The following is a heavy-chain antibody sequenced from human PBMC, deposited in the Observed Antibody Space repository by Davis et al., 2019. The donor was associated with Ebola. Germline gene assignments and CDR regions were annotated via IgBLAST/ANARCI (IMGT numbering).Heavy chain of an antibody. CDR3: ARGLAATPEWDFDY. CDR2: ISYDGSNK. J-gene: IGHJ4*02. V-gene: IGHV3-30*03. D-gene: IGHD2-15*01. CDR1: GFTFSSYG. Sequence: GESLKISCAASGFTFSSYGMHWVRQAPGKGLEWVAVISYDGSNKYYADSVKGRFTISRDNAKNSLYLQMNSLRAEDTAVYYCARGLAATPEWDFDYWGQGTLVTVSS.